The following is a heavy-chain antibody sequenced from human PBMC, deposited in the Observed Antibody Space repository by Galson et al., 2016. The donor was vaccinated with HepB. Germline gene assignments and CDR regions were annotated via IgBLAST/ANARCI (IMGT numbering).Heavy chain of an antibody. V-gene: IGHV3-7*01. Sequence: SLRLSCAASGFTFSSYWMSWVRLAPGKGLEWVANIKQDGNMKEYVDSVNGRFTISRDNAKSSLYLQVNSLRAEDTAVYFCAREGRGGFDNWGQGTLVTVSS. CDR1: GFTFSSYW. J-gene: IGHJ4*02. CDR3: AREGRGGFDN. CDR2: IKQDGNMK. D-gene: IGHD3-16*01.